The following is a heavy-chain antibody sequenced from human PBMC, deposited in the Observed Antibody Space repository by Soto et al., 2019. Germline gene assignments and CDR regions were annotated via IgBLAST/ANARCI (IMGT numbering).Heavy chain of an antibody. V-gene: IGHV4-59*01. CDR1: GGSISSYY. J-gene: IGHJ6*02. CDR3: ARDSGTAARLYYYYGMDV. CDR2: IYYSGST. D-gene: IGHD6-6*01. Sequence: LSLTCTVSGGSISSYYWSWIRQPPGKGLEWIGYIYYSGSTNYNPSLKSRVTISVDTSKNQFSLKLSSVTAADTAVYYCARDSGTAARLYYYYGMDVWGQGTTVTVSS.